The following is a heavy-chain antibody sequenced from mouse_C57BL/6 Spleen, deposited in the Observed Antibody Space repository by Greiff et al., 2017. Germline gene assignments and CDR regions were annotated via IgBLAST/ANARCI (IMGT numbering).Heavy chain of an antibody. J-gene: IGHJ2*01. Sequence: VQLQQSGAELAKPGASVKLSCKASGYPFPSYWMHWVKQRPGQGLEWIGYINPSSGYTKYNQKFKGKATLTADKSSSTAYMQLSSLTYEDSAVYYCASYDHYYGSSFGDWGQGTTLTVAS. CDR1: GYPFPSYW. D-gene: IGHD1-1*01. CDR3: ASYDHYYGSSFGD. V-gene: IGHV1-7*01. CDR2: INPSSGYT.